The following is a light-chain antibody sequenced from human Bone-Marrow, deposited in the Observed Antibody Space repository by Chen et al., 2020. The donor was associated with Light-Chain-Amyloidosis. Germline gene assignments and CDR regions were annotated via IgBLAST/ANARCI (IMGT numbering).Light chain of an antibody. CDR2: GSS. Sequence: EIVLTQSPGTLSLSPREGANLSCRASQTISSNYLTWYQQKFGQAPRLLIYGSSSRATGIPDRFTGSGSGTDFTLTINRLEPEDFAMYYCQQYGTSPLTFGGGTKVEIK. J-gene: IGKJ4*01. CDR3: QQYGTSPLT. V-gene: IGKV3-20*01. CDR1: QTISSNY.